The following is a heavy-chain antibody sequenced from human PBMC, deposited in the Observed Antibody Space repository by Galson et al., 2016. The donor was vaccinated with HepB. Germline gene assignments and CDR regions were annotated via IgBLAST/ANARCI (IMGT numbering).Heavy chain of an antibody. Sequence: QSGAEVKKPGESLKISCRGSGYTFNDYWIAWVRQVPGKGLEYMGMIFPDDFDTRYSPSFQGHVTISVDRSTKTAYLQWTSLRASDTATYFCARPTNDAYEYDCGGVSYWGQGTRVIVSS. J-gene: IGHJ4*02. CDR1: GYTFNDYW. CDR2: IFPDDFDT. D-gene: IGHD4/OR15-4a*01. V-gene: IGHV5-51*01. CDR3: ARPTNDAYEYDCGGVSY.